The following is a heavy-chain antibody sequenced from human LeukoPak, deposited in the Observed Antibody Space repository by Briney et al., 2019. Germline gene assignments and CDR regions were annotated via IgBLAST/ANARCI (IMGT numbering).Heavy chain of an antibody. CDR2: ISAYNGNT. V-gene: IGHV1-18*01. J-gene: IGHJ4*02. CDR3: ARDESIEGEYCSGGSCYQGVFDY. CDR1: GYTFTSYG. D-gene: IGHD2-15*01. Sequence: ASVKVSCKASGYTFTSYGISWVRQAPGQGLEWMGWISAYNGNTNYAQKLQGRVTMTTDTSTSTAYMELRSLRSDDTAVYYCARDESIEGEYCSGGSCYQGVFDYWGQGTLVTVSS.